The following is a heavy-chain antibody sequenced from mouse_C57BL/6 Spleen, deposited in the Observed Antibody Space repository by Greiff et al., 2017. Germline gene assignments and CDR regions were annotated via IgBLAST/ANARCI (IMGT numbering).Heavy chain of an antibody. CDR1: GFSFNTYA. CDR2: IRSKSNNYAT. V-gene: IGHV10-1*01. J-gene: IGHJ4*01. D-gene: IGHD2-5*01. Sequence: EVKLVESGGGLVQPKGSLKLSCAASGFSFNTYAMNWVRQAPGKGLEWVARIRSKSNNYATYYADSVKDRFTISRDDSDSMLYLQMNNLKTEDTAMYYCVRYSNYLYAMDYWGQGTSVTVSS. CDR3: VRYSNYLYAMDY.